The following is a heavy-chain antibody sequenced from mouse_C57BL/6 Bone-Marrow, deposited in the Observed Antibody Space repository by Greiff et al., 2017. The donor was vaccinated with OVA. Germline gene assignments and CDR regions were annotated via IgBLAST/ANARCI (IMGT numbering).Heavy chain of an antibody. J-gene: IGHJ4*01. CDR3: ARQPGRGYAMDY. CDR2: INPSTGGT. D-gene: IGHD6-1*01. V-gene: IGHV1-42*01. CDR1: GYSFTGYY. Sequence: EVQLQQSGPELVKPGASVKISCKASGYSFTGYYMNWVKQSPEKSLEWIGEINPSTGGTTYNQKFKAKATLTVDKSSSTAYMQLKSLTSEDSAVYYCARQPGRGYAMDYWGQGTSVTVSS.